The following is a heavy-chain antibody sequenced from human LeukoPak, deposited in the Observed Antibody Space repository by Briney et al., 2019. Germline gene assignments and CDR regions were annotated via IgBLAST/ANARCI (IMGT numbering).Heavy chain of an antibody. J-gene: IGHJ4*02. CDR3: ARGGNYYDSSGYYFRDDLDY. V-gene: IGHV1-46*01. CDR2: INPSGGST. Sequence: ASVKVSCKASGYTFTSYYMRWVRQAPGQGLEWMGIINPSGGSTSYAQKFQGRVTMTRDTSTSTVYMELSSLRSEDTAVYYCARGGNYYDSSGYYFRDDLDYWGQGTLVTVSS. CDR1: GYTFTSYY. D-gene: IGHD3-22*01.